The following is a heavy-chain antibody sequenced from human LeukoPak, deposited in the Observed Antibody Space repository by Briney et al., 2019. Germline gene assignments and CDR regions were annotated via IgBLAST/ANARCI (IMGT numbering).Heavy chain of an antibody. Sequence: KTSETLSLTCTVSGGSISSTDHFWGWLRQSPGAGLEWIGSMFYSGRTYYTPSLKNRVTVSVDTSKNQLSLRLTSVTAADTAVYYCARSGYYYYYMDVWGKGTTVTVSS. V-gene: IGHV4-39*01. CDR3: ARSGYYYYYMDV. CDR2: MFYSGRT. J-gene: IGHJ6*03. D-gene: IGHD2-15*01. CDR1: GGSISSTDHF.